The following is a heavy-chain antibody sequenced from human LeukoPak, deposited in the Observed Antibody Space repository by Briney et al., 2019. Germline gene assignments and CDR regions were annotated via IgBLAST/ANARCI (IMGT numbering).Heavy chain of an antibody. V-gene: IGHV3-7*01. Sequence: GGSLRLSCAASGFTFSSHWMTWVRQAPGKGLEWVANINQDGSQKYYVDSVKGRFTISRDNAKNSLYLQMNSLRAEDTAVYYCARDESVLLWFGELPGIFDYWGQGTLVTVSS. CDR2: INQDGSQK. CDR3: ARDESVLLWFGELPGIFDY. CDR1: GFTFSSHW. D-gene: IGHD3-10*01. J-gene: IGHJ4*02.